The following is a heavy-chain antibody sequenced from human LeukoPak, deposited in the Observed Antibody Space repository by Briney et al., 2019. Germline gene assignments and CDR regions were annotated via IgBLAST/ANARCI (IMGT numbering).Heavy chain of an antibody. J-gene: IGHJ3*02. D-gene: IGHD1-26*01. CDR2: MNPNSGNT. CDR1: GYTFTSYD. CDR3: ARSPHSGSFDAFDI. Sequence: EASVKVSCKASGYTFTSYDINWVRQATGQGLEWMGWMNPNSGNTGYAQKFQGRVTITRNTSISTAYMELSSLRSEDTAVYYCARSPHSGSFDAFDIWGQGTMVTVSS. V-gene: IGHV1-8*03.